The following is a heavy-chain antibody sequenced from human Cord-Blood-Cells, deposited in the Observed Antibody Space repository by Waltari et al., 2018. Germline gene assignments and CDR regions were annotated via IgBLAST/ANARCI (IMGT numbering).Heavy chain of an antibody. CDR1: GGTFSSYA. V-gene: IGHV1-69*09. CDR2: IIPILGIA. CDR3: AREGYSSSSGDY. Sequence: QVQLVQSGAEVKKPGSSVKVSCKASGGTFSSYAISRVRQAPGQGLEWMGSIIPILGIANYAQKFQGRVTITADKSTSTAYMELSSLRSEDTAVYYCAREGYSSSSGDYWGQGTLVTVSS. J-gene: IGHJ4*02. D-gene: IGHD6-6*01.